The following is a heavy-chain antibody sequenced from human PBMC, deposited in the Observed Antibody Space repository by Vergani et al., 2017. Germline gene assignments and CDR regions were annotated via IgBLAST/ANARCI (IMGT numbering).Heavy chain of an antibody. CDR3: ARDLRLLYNRFDP. D-gene: IGHD1-14*01. J-gene: IGHJ5*02. CDR1: GFTFNQYG. Sequence: QVQLVESGGGVVQPGRSLRLSCAASGFTFNQYGMHWVRQAPGKGLEWVAVTWYDGNNKQYADSVKGRFTISRDNSKSKMYLQMNSLRDKDTGVYYCARDLRLLYNRFDPWGQGTLVTVSS. CDR2: TWYDGNNK. V-gene: IGHV3-33*01.